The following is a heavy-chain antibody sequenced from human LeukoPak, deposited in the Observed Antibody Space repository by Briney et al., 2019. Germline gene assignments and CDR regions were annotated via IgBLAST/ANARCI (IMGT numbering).Heavy chain of an antibody. J-gene: IGHJ6*02. V-gene: IGHV3-74*01. CDR3: ARDSYDFWSGYPYSYYYYYGMDV. Sequence: PGGSLRLSCAASGFTFSSYWMNWVRQAPGKGLVWVSRIASDGSSTTYADSVKGRFSISRDNAKNSLYLQMNSLRAEDTAVYYCARDSYDFWSGYPYSYYYYYGMDVWGQGTTVTVSS. CDR1: GFTFSSYW. D-gene: IGHD3-3*01. CDR2: IASDGSST.